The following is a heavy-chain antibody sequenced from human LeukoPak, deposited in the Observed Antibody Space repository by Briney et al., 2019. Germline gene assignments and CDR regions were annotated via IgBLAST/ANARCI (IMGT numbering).Heavy chain of an antibody. V-gene: IGHV4-59*01. Sequence: SETLSLTCTVSGGSISSYYWSWIRQPPGKGLEWIGYIYYSGSTNYNPSLKSRVTISVDTSKNQFSLKLSSVTAADAAMYYCASGGMDEYQLLHYFDYWGQGTLVTVSS. J-gene: IGHJ4*02. D-gene: IGHD2-2*01. CDR1: GGSISSYY. CDR3: ASGGMDEYQLLHYFDY. CDR2: IYYSGST.